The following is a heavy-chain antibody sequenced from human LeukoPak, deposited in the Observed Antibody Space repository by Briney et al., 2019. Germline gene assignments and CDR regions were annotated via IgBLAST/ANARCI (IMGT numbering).Heavy chain of an antibody. D-gene: IGHD3-22*01. V-gene: IGHV4-59*01. Sequence: SETLSLTCTVSGGSISSYYWGWIRQPPGKGLEWIGYIYYSGSTNYNPSLKSRVTISVDTSKNQFSLKLSSVTAADTAVYYCARSSGYYPTWYFDLWGRGTLVTVSS. CDR3: ARSSGYYPTWYFDL. J-gene: IGHJ2*01. CDR1: GGSISSYY. CDR2: IYYSGST.